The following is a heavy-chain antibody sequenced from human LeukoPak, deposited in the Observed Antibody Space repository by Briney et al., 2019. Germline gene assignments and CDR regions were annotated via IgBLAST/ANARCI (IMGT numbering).Heavy chain of an antibody. CDR2: IYSSGIT. CDR3: ARAAWGTKGPRLDY. D-gene: IGHD3-16*01. J-gene: IGHJ4*02. CDR1: GDTIDNSQ. Sequence: PSQTLSLTCTVSGDTIDNSQWTWIRQSAGKGLEWIGRIYSSGITNYNPSLKSRVTISVDTSKNQFSLSLDSVTAADTAVYYCARAAWGTKGPRLDYWGQGTLVTVSS. V-gene: IGHV4-61*02.